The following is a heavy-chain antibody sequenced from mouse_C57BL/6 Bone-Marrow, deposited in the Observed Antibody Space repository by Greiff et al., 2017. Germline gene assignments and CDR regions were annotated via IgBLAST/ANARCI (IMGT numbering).Heavy chain of an antibody. J-gene: IGHJ1*03. CDR3: ARDEDSTVSSYWWLGD. Sequence: VQLQQSGPELVKPGASVKLSCKASGYTFTNYCMNWVNQRPGQSLEWIGDINPNSGYTSYNQKFKDKATLTVDKSYSTAYMELRSLTSEDSAVYYCARDEDSTVSSYWWLGDWGTGTTVTVSS. D-gene: IGHD1-1*01. CDR1: GYTFTNYC. V-gene: IGHV1-26*01. CDR2: INPNSGYT.